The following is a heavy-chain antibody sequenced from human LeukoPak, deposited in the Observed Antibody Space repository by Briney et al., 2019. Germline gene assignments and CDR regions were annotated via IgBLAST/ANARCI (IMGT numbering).Heavy chain of an antibody. Sequence: GAPVKVSCKASGYTFTSYGISWVRQAPGQGLEWMGWISAYNGNTNYAQKLQGRVTMTTDTSTSTAYMELRSLRSDDTAVYYCARDKIYYGSGSSNWFDPWGQGTLVTVSS. V-gene: IGHV1-18*01. D-gene: IGHD3-10*01. J-gene: IGHJ5*02. CDR3: ARDKIYYGSGSSNWFDP. CDR2: ISAYNGNT. CDR1: GYTFTSYG.